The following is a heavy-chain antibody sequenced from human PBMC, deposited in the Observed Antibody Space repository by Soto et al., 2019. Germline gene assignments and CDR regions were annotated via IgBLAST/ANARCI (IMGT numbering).Heavy chain of an antibody. Sequence: SETLSLTCTVSGGSISSYYWSWIRQPPGKGLEWIGYIYYSGSTNYNPSLKSRVTISVDTSKNQFSLKLSSVTAADTAVYYCATHGWGSCFDYWGQGTLVTVSS. CDR2: IYYSGST. J-gene: IGHJ4*02. V-gene: IGHV4-59*01. CDR3: ATHGWGSCFDY. CDR1: GGSISSYY. D-gene: IGHD7-27*01.